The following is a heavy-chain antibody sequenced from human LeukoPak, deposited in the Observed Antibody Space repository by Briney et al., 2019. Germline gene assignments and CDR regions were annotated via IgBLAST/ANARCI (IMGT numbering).Heavy chain of an antibody. CDR1: GGSFSGYY. CDR3: ARASIAVAGRRFGY. V-gene: IGHV4-34*01. J-gene: IGHJ4*02. D-gene: IGHD6-19*01. Sequence: PSETLSLTRAVYGGSFSGYYWSWIRQPPGKGLEWIGEINHSGSTNYNPSLKSRVTISVDTSKNQFSLKLSSVTAADTAVYYCARASIAVAGRRFGYWGQGTLVTVSS. CDR2: INHSGST.